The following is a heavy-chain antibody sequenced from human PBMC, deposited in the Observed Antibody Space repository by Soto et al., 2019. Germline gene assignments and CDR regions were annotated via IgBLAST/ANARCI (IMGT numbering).Heavy chain of an antibody. D-gene: IGHD4-17*01. CDR1: GGTFSSYT. Sequence: QVQLVQSGAEVKKPGSSVKVSCKASGGTFSSYTISCVRQAPGQGLEWMGGIIPILGIANYAQKFQGRGTITADKSTSTAYMELSSLRSEDTAVYYCAREGYDCGAYVRPWFDPWAQGTLVTVSS. CDR3: AREGYDCGAYVRPWFDP. J-gene: IGHJ5*02. CDR2: IIPILGIA. V-gene: IGHV1-69*08.